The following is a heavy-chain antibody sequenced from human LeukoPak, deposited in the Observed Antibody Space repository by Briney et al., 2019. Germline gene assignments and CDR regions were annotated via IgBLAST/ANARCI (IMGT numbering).Heavy chain of an antibody. J-gene: IGHJ3*02. CDR3: AITYYYDSNVGQNAFDI. V-gene: IGHV3-11*04. Sequence: GGSLRLSCAASGFTFSDNYMTWVRQAPGKGLEWLSYISGNGGVIQYADSVKGRFTISRDKAKNLLYLQMDSLRVEDTAIYYCAITYYYDSNVGQNAFDIWGQGTMVTVSS. CDR2: ISGNGGVI. D-gene: IGHD3-22*01. CDR1: GFTFSDNY.